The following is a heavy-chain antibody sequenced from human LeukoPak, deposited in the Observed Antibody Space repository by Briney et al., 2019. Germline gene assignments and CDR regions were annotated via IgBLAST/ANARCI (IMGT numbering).Heavy chain of an antibody. Sequence: SETLSLTCTVSGGSISSYYWSWIRQPPGKGLEWIGYIYYSGSTNYNPSLKSRVTISVDTSKNQCSLKLSSVTAADTAVYYCARHARVGASPGPSHYYGMDVWGQGTTVTVSS. D-gene: IGHD1-26*01. CDR1: GGSISSYY. V-gene: IGHV4-59*08. J-gene: IGHJ6*02. CDR2: IYYSGST. CDR3: ARHARVGASPGPSHYYGMDV.